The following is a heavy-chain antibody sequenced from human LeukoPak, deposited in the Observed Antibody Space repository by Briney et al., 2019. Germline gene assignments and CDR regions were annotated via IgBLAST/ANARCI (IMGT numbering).Heavy chain of an antibody. J-gene: IGHJ4*02. CDR1: GFTFSNVW. D-gene: IGHD2-21*01. Sequence: GGSLRLSCAASGFTFSNVWMSWVRQAPGKGLEWVGRIKSKTDGGTTDYAAPVKGRFTISRDDSKSIAYLQMNSLKTEDTAVYYCTRDRVGLWWFNWGQGTLVTVSS. V-gene: IGHV3-15*01. CDR3: TRDRVGLWWFN. CDR2: IKSKTDGGTT.